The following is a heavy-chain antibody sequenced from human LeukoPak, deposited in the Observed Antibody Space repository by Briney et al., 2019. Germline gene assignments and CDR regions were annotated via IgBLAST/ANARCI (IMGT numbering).Heavy chain of an antibody. J-gene: IGHJ6*02. CDR1: SGSISTYY. D-gene: IGHD2-2*01. Sequence: SETLSLTCTVSSGSISTYYWNWIRQPPGKGLEWIGEINHSGSTNYNPSLKSRVTISVDMSKNQFSLKLSSVTAADTAVFYCARGPPAKPGTGYYYGMDVWGQGTTVTVFS. CDR3: ARGPPAKPGTGYYYGMDV. V-gene: IGHV4-34*01. CDR2: INHSGST.